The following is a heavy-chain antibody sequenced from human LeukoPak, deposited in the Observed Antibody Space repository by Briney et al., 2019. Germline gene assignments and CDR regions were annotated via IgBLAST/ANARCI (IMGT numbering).Heavy chain of an antibody. CDR1: GFTFSSYA. D-gene: IGHD1-26*01. Sequence: GGSLRLSYAASGFTFSSYAMHWVRQAPGKGLEWVAVISYDGSNKYYADSVKGRFTISRDNSKNTLYLQMNSLRAEDTVVYYCARVTYSGSYGDYWGQGTLVTVSS. CDR3: ARVTYSGSYGDY. J-gene: IGHJ4*02. CDR2: ISYDGSNK. V-gene: IGHV3-30-3*01.